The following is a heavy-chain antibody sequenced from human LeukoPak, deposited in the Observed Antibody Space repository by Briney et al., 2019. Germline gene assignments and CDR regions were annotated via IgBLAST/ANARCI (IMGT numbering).Heavy chain of an antibody. V-gene: IGHV3-23*01. CDR3: AKRSDPFRWFGEFNVKLPRPIRHYYFDS. CDR1: GFTFSSYA. CDR2: FSGSGGST. J-gene: IGHJ4*02. Sequence: GGSLRLSCAASGFTFSSYAMSWVRQAPGKGLECISGFSGSGGSTYYADSVKGRFTISRDNSKNTLYLQMNSLRAEDTAVYYCAKRSDPFRWFGEFNVKLPRPIRHYYFDSWGQGTLVTVSS. D-gene: IGHD3-10*01.